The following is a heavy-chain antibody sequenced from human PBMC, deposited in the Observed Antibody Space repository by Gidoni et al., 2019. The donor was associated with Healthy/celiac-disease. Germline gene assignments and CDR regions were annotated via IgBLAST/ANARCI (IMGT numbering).Heavy chain of an antibody. J-gene: IGHJ4*02. CDR1: GGSISSYY. Sequence: QVQLQESGPGLVKPSETLSLTCTVSGGSISSYYCSWIRQPPGKGLEWIGYIYYSGSTNYNPSLKSRVTISVDTSKNQFSLKLSSVTAADTAVYYCARDKQGYSRDWGQGTLVTVSS. D-gene: IGHD5-18*01. CDR3: ARDKQGYSRD. V-gene: IGHV4-59*01. CDR2: IYYSGST.